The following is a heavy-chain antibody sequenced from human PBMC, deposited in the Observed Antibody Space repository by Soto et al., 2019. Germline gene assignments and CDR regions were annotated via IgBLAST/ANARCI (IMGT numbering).Heavy chain of an antibody. V-gene: IGHV3-48*01. CDR3: ARVAMAAGGPGS. D-gene: IGHD6-13*01. Sequence: PGGFLRLSCAASGFTFSSYSINWVRQVPGKGLEWVSYISSSSSTIYYAASVKGRFTISRDNAMNSLYLQMNSLRVEDTAIYYCARVAMAAGGPGSWGQGALVTVSS. J-gene: IGHJ5*02. CDR2: ISSSSSTI. CDR1: GFTFSSYS.